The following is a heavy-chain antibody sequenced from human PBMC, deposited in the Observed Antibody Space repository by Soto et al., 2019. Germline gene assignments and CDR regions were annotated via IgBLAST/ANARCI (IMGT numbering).Heavy chain of an antibody. J-gene: IGHJ3*02. CDR1: XXXXXXXX. V-gene: IGHV3-30*18. D-gene: IGHD6-13*01. CDR3: AKGILPAGGPHDGLDI. CDR2: ISYDGSDK. Sequence: HVQLVESGGGVXQPGXSXXXXCXXXXXXXXXXXXXXXXQAPGKGLEWVAIISYDGSDKYFADSVRGRFTISRDTSKNTLYLQMSSLRAEDTAVYYCAKGILPAGGPHDGLDIWGQGTMVTVS.